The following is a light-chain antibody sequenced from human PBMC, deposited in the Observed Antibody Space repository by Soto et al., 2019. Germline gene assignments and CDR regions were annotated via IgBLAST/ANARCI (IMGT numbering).Light chain of an antibody. CDR2: DAS. CDR3: QQYDNPPFD. J-gene: IGKJ5*01. Sequence: DIQMTQSPSSQSASVGDRVTITCQASQDISNYLNWYQQKPGKAPKLLIYDASNLETGVPSRFSGSGSGTDFTFTISSLQPEDIATYYCQQYDNPPFDFGQGTRLEIK. CDR1: QDISNY. V-gene: IGKV1-33*01.